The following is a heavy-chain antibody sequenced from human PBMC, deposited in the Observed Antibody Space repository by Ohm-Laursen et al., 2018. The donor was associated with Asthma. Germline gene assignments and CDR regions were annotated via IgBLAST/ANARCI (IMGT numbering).Heavy chain of an antibody. CDR3: ARDQLSSDYYDSSGYYRYFQH. Sequence: SVKVSCKASGYTFTSYAMHWVRQAPGQRLEWMGWINAGNGNTKYSQKFQGRVTITRDTSASTAYMELSSLRSEDTAVYYCARDQLSSDYYDSSGYYRYFQHWGQGTLVTVSS. V-gene: IGHV1-3*01. CDR1: GYTFTSYA. D-gene: IGHD3-22*01. CDR2: INAGNGNT. J-gene: IGHJ1*01.